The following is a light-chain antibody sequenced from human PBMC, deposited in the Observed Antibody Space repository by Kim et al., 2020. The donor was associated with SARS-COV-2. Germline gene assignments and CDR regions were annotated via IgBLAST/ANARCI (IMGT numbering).Light chain of an antibody. V-gene: IGKV3-20*01. CDR2: GAS. CDR3: QQYGSSPYT. Sequence: LSPGERATLPCRASQSVSSSYLAWFQQKPGQAPRLLIYGASSRATGIPDRFSGSGSGTHFTLTISRLEPEDFAVYYCQQYGSSPYTFGQGTKLEI. CDR1: QSVSSSY. J-gene: IGKJ2*01.